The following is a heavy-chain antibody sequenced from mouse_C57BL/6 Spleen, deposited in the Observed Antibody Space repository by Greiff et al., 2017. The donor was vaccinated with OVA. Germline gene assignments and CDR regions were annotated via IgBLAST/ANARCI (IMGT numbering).Heavy chain of an antibody. CDR1: GYTFTSYW. CDR2: IDPSDSET. J-gene: IGHJ1*03. D-gene: IGHD1-2*01. V-gene: IGHV1-52*01. CDR3: AREEAITWYFDV. Sequence: QVQLQQPGAELVRPGSSVKLSCKASGYTFTSYWMHWVKQRPIQGLEWIGNIDPSDSETHYNQKFKDKATLTVDKSSSTAYMQLSSLTSEDSAVYYYAREEAITWYFDVWGTGTTVTVSS.